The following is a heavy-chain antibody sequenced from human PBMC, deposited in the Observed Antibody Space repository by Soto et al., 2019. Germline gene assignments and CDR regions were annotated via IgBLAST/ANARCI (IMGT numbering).Heavy chain of an antibody. Sequence: EVQLVESGGGLVKPGGSLRLSCAASGFTFSNAWMSWVRQAPGKGLEWVGRIKSKTDGGTTDYAAPVKGRFTISRDDSKNTLYLQMNSLKTEDTAVYYCTTAPPTTGPHTVVDVWGKGTTVTVSS. D-gene: IGHD4-17*01. CDR2: IKSKTDGGTT. CDR3: TTAPPTTGPHTVVDV. V-gene: IGHV3-15*01. J-gene: IGHJ6*04. CDR1: GFTFSNAW.